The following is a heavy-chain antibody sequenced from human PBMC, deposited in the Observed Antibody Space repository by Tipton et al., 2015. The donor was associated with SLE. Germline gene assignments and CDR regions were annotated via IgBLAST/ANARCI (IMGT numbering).Heavy chain of an antibody. CDR1: GGSISSSDYY. V-gene: IGHV4-39*07. J-gene: IGHJ1*01. D-gene: IGHD6-25*01. CDR2: IIHSGKT. Sequence: TLSLTCTVSGGSISSSDYYWGWIRQPPGTGLEWIGEIIHSGKTNYNPSLKSRITISVDTSKRQFSLNLTSVTAAGTAVYYCARSGIAAVFGFWGQGTLVTVSS. CDR3: ARSGIAAVFGF.